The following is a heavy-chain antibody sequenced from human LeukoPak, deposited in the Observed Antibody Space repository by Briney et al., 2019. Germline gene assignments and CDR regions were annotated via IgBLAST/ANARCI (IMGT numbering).Heavy chain of an antibody. J-gene: IGHJ3*02. V-gene: IGHV4-39*01. CDR2: IYYSGTT. CDR1: GGSFSSSDYY. CDR3: ARVRRSYDFWSGYYYDAFDI. D-gene: IGHD3-3*01. Sequence: SETLSLTCTVSGGSFSSSDYYWGWIRQPPGKGLEWIGSIYYSGTTYYNPSLKSRVTISVDTSKKQFSLKLSSVTAADTAVYYCARVRRSYDFWSGYYYDAFDIWGQGTMVTVSS.